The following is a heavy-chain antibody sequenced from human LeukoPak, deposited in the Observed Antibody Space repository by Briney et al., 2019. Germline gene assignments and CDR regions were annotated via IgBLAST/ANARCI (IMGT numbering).Heavy chain of an antibody. CDR1: GYTFTSYY. V-gene: IGHV1-8*02. Sequence: GASVKVSCKASGYTFTSYYMHWVRQAAGQGLEWMGWMNPNSGHAGYTQKFQGRVTMTSDNAISTVYMEISSLRSDDAAVYYCARIKRIMEPGTVGLDSWGQGTLVTVSS. CDR2: MNPNSGHA. CDR3: ARIKRIMEPGTVGLDS. D-gene: IGHD4-23*01. J-gene: IGHJ4*02.